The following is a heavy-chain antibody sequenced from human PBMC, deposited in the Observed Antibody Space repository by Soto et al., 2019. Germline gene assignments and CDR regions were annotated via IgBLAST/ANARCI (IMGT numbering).Heavy chain of an antibody. Sequence: EVQLLESGGGLVQPGGSLRLSCVASGFSFSNYVMSWVRQAPGKGLEWVSSISGSGGSTYYTDSVKGRFTISRDNSKNTLYVQMSSLRAEDTAIYYCAKGGYSSGWYRAFDMWGQGTMVTVIS. CDR3: AKGGYSSGWYRAFDM. V-gene: IGHV3-23*01. CDR1: GFSFSNYV. CDR2: ISGSGGST. J-gene: IGHJ3*02. D-gene: IGHD6-19*01.